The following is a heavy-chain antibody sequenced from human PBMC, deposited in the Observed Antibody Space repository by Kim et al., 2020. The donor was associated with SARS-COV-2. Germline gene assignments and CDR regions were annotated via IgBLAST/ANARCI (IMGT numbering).Heavy chain of an antibody. CDR3: ARSRSGSGYVDWVAVAGTPDY. J-gene: IGHJ4*02. CDR2: ISSSSSYI. D-gene: IGHD6-19*01. Sequence: GGSLRLSCAASGFTFSSYSMNWVRQAPGKGLEWVSSISSSSSYIYYADSVKGRFTISRDNAKNSLYLQMNSLRAEDTAVYYCARSRSGSGYVDWVAVAGTPDYWGQGTLVTVSS. CDR1: GFTFSSYS. V-gene: IGHV3-21*04.